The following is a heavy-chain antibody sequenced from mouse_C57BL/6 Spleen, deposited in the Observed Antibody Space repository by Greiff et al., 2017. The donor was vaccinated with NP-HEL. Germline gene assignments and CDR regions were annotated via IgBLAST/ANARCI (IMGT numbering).Heavy chain of an antibody. V-gene: IGHV1-18*01. Sequence: VQLQQSGPELVKPGASVKIPCKASGYTFTDYHMDWVKQSHGKSLEWIGDINPNNGGTIYNQKFKGKATLTVDKSSSTAYMELRSLTSEDTAVYYCARPLTGPLAMGYWGQGTSVTVSS. CDR3: ARPLTGPLAMGY. CDR2: INPNNGGT. D-gene: IGHD4-1*01. J-gene: IGHJ4*01. CDR1: GYTFTDYH.